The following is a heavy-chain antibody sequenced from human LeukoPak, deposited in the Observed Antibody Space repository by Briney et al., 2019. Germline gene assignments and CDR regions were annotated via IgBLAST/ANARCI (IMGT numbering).Heavy chain of an antibody. D-gene: IGHD2/OR15-2a*01. V-gene: IGHV4-39*02. Sequence: SETLSLTCTVSRGSISSTYYYWGWIRQSPGKGLEWIGSVYHTGSISYSPSPKSRVTISVDTSKNHFSLKLSSVTAADTAIYYCYSTSYYYYMDVWGKGTTVTVSS. CDR1: RGSISSTYYY. J-gene: IGHJ6*03. CDR3: YSTSYYYYMDV. CDR2: VYHTGSI.